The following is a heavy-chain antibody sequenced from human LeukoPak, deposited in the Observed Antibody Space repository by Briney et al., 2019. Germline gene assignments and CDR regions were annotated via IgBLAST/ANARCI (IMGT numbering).Heavy chain of an antibody. V-gene: IGHV4-39*01. D-gene: IGHD2-2*01. CDR2: IYYSGST. CDR3: ARTPYCSSTSCYPNWFDP. J-gene: IGHJ5*02. Sequence: SETLSLTCTVSGGSISSSSYYWGWIRQPPGKGLEWIASIYYSGSTYYNPSLKSRVTISVDTSKNQFSLKLSSVTAADTAVYYCARTPYCSSTSCYPNWFDPWGQGTLVTVSS. CDR1: GGSISSSSYY.